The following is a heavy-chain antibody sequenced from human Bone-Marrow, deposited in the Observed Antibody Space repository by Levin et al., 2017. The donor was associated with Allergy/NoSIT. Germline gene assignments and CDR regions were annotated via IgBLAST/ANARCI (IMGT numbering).Heavy chain of an antibody. CDR1: GFTFSRHA. D-gene: IGHD3-16*02. V-gene: IGHV3-23*01. J-gene: IGHJ4*02. CDR3: ASSVWGTSRRKYFEF. Sequence: GGSLRLSCAASGFTFSRHAMSWVRQAPGKGLEWVSGVSGSGDTTYFADSVKGRFSISRDNSKNMLYLQMNSLRAEDTAVYYCASSVWGTSRRKYFEFWGPGTLVAVSS. CDR2: VSGSGDTT.